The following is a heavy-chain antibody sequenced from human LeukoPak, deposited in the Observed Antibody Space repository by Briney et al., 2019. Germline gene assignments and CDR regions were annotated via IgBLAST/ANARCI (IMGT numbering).Heavy chain of an antibody. CDR3: ARSDYYDSSGYPTHLNWFDP. J-gene: IGHJ5*02. V-gene: IGHV4-59*12. CDR1: GDSISTYH. Sequence: SETLSLTCSVYGDSISTYHWNWIRKPPGKGLEWIAFMQSSGNSNYNPSLKSRVTMLVDTSKNQFSLKLSSVTAADTAVYYCARSDYYDSSGYPTHLNWFDPWGQGTLVTVSS. D-gene: IGHD3-22*01. CDR2: MQSSGNS.